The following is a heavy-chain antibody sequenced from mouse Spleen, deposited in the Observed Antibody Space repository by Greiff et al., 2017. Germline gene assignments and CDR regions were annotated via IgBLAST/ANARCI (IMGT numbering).Heavy chain of an antibody. Sequence: QVQLQQPGAELVKPGASVKMSCKASGYTFTSYWITWVKQRPGQGLEWIGDIYPGSGSTNYNEKFKSKATLTVDTSSSTAYMQLSSLTSEDSAVYYCAIYYGNLACFAYWGQGTLVTVSA. V-gene: IGHV1-55*01. J-gene: IGHJ3*01. CDR3: AIYYGNLACFAY. CDR1: GYTFTSYW. D-gene: IGHD2-1*01. CDR2: IYPGSGST.